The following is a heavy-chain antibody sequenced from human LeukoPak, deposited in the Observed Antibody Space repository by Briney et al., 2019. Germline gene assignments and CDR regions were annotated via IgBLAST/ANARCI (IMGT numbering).Heavy chain of an antibody. CDR1: GGSISSYY. V-gene: IGHV4-59*08. Sequence: SETLSLTCTVSGGSISSYYWSWIRQPPGKGLEWIAYISNIGSINYNPSLKSRVTISLDTSKNQFSLKLSSVTAADTAVYYCAGHHPRNTVDFWGQGTLVTVSS. CDR3: AGHHPRNTVDF. D-gene: IGHD2/OR15-2a*01. CDR2: ISNIGSI. J-gene: IGHJ4*02.